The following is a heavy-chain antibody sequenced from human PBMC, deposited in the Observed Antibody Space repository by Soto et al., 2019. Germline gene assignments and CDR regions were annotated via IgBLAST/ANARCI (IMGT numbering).Heavy chain of an antibody. Sequence: HPGGSLRLSCAASGFTFSSYGMHWVRQAPGKGLEWVAVIWYDGSNKYYADSVKGRFTISRDNSKNTLYLQMNSLRAEDTAVYYCARGGMLHYYYYGMDVWGQGTTVTVSS. V-gene: IGHV3-33*01. D-gene: IGHD2-8*01. CDR1: GFTFSSYG. J-gene: IGHJ6*02. CDR3: ARGGMLHYYYYGMDV. CDR2: IWYDGSNK.